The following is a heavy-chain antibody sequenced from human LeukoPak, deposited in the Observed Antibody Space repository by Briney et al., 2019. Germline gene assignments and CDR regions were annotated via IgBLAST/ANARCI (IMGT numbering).Heavy chain of an antibody. CDR1: GGTFSSYA. CDR2: IIPIFGTA. D-gene: IGHD3-22*01. CDR3: ARSGYYDSSEHAFDI. Sequence: ASVKVSCKASGGTFSSYAIGWVRQAPGQGLEWMGGIIPIFGTANYAQKFQGRVTITTDESTSTAYMELSSLRSEDTAVYYCARSGYYDSSEHAFDIWGQGTMVTVSS. J-gene: IGHJ3*02. V-gene: IGHV1-69*05.